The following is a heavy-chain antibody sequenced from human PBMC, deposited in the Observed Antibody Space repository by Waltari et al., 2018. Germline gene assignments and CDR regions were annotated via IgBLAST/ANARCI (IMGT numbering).Heavy chain of an antibody. CDR2: IRSKANSYAT. CDR3: TTVVVIAGMDV. V-gene: IGHV3-73*01. Sequence: EVQLVESGGGFVQPGGSLKLSCAASGFTFSGSAMHWVRQASGKGLEWVGRIRSKANSYATAYAASVKGRFTISRDDSKNTAYLQMNSLKTEDTAVYYCTTVVVIAGMDVWGQGTTVIVSS. CDR1: GFTFSGSA. J-gene: IGHJ6*02. D-gene: IGHD2-21*01.